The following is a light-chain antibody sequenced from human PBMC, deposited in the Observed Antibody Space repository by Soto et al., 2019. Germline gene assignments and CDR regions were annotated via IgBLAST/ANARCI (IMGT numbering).Light chain of an antibody. Sequence: GDRVTITCRASRDIAGYLAWYQHKPGRTPELLIHGASRLQSGVPARFSGSGSGTDFTLSINSLQPEDFATYYCQQAYSFPITFGQGTRLEIK. J-gene: IGKJ5*01. V-gene: IGKV1D-12*01. CDR1: RDIAGY. CDR2: GAS. CDR3: QQAYSFPIT.